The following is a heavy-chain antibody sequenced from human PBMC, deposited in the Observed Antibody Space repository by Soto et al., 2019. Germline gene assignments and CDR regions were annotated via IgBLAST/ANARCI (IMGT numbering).Heavy chain of an antibody. CDR3: AIPPQEVAATLPFDY. CDR2: ISSSGSTI. CDR1: GFTFSDYY. Sequence: ESGGGLVKPGGSLRLSCAASGFTFSDYYMSWIRQAPGKGLEWVSYISSSGSTIYYADSVKGRFTISRDNAKNSLYLQMNSLRAEDTAVYYCAIPPQEVAATLPFDYWGQGTLVTVSS. V-gene: IGHV3-11*01. J-gene: IGHJ4*02. D-gene: IGHD2-15*01.